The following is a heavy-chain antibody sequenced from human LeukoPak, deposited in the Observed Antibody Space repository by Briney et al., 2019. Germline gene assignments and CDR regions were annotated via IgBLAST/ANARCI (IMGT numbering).Heavy chain of an antibody. CDR3: ARAGSGYPFDY. CDR2: ISTSSSYI. Sequence: GGSPRLSCAASGFTFSSYSMNWVRQAPGKGLEWVSSISTSSSYIYYADSVKGRFTISRDNAKNSLYLQMNSLRAEDTAVYYCARAGSGYPFDYWGQGTLVTVSS. J-gene: IGHJ4*02. D-gene: IGHD3-22*01. CDR1: GFTFSSYS. V-gene: IGHV3-21*01.